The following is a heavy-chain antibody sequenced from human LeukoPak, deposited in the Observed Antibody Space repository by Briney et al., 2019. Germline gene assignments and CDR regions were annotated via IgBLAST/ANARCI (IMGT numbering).Heavy chain of an antibody. CDR3: ARHGKVAGALGY. CDR1: GGSISSFY. CDR2: IYHSGST. D-gene: IGHD2-15*01. J-gene: IGHJ4*02. V-gene: IGHV4-59*08. Sequence: SETLSLTCTVSGGSISSFYWSWIRQPPGKGLEWIGYIYHSGSTNYNPSLKSRVIISVDTSKNQLSLKLSSVTAADTAVYYCARHGKVAGALGYWGQGTLVTVSS.